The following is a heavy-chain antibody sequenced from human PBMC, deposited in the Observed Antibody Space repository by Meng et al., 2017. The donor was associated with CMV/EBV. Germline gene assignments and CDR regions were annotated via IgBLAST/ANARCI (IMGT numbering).Heavy chain of an antibody. Sequence: QVQLVESGAEVKKPGSSVKVSCKASGGTFSSYAISWVRQAPGQGLEGMGGIIPIFGTANYAQKFQGRVTITADESTSTAYMELSSQRSEDTAVYYCASVTGIGWWYFDLWGRGTLVTVSS. CDR2: IIPIFGTA. CDR1: GGTFSSYA. D-gene: IGHD1-20*01. CDR3: ASVTGIGWWYFDL. J-gene: IGHJ2*01. V-gene: IGHV1-69*12.